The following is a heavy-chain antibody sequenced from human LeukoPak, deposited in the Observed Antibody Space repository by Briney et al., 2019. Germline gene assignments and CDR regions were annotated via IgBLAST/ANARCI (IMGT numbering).Heavy chain of an antibody. D-gene: IGHD6-13*01. CDR2: IYYSGST. CDR3: ARVYYSRSYDYWYFDL. Sequence: RASETLSLTCTVSGGSISSYYWSWIRQPPGKGLEWIGYIYYSGSTNYNPSLKSRVIISVDTSKNQFSLKLSSVTAADTAFYYCARVYYSRSYDYWYFDLWGRGTLVTVSS. CDR1: GGSISSYY. J-gene: IGHJ2*01. V-gene: IGHV4-59*01.